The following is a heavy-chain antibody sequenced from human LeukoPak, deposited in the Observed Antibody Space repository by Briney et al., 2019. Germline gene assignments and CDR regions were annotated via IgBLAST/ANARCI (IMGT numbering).Heavy chain of an antibody. J-gene: IGHJ4*02. CDR3: ARDRGSGNYAF. CDR1: GGSISNYY. D-gene: IGHD1-26*01. V-gene: IGHV4-4*07. Sequence: SETLSLTCTVSGGSISNYYWNWIRQPAGKGLEWIGRMHTSGSTNYNPSLKSRVTMSVDTSKNQFSLKLTSVTAADTAVYYCARDRGSGNYAFWGQGTLVTVSS. CDR2: MHTSGST.